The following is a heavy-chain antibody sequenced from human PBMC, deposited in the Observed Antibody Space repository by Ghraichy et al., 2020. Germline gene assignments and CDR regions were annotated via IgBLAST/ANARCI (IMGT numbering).Heavy chain of an antibody. D-gene: IGHD3-22*01. V-gene: IGHV4-34*01. J-gene: IGHJ4*02. Sequence: SETLSLTCAVYGGSFSGYYWSWIRQPPGKGLEWIGEINHSGSTNYNPSLKSRVTISVDTSKNQFSLKLSSVTAADTAVYYCARGDAANSSGYYYDYWGQGTLVTVSS. CDR1: GGSFSGYY. CDR2: INHSGST. CDR3: ARGDAANSSGYYYDY.